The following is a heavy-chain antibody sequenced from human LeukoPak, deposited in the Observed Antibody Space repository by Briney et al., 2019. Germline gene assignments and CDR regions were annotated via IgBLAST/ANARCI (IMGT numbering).Heavy chain of an antibody. V-gene: IGHV1-46*01. CDR2: INPSGGST. CDR1: GYTFTSYY. J-gene: IGHJ4*02. D-gene: IGHD3-10*01. Sequence: GASVKVSCKASGYTFTSYYMHWVRQAPGQGLEWMGIINPSGGSTSYAQKFQGRVTMTRNTSISTAYMELSSLRSEDTAVYYCARGRGVLLWFGEIQGGKYFDYWGQGTLVTVSS. CDR3: ARGRGVLLWFGEIQGGKYFDY.